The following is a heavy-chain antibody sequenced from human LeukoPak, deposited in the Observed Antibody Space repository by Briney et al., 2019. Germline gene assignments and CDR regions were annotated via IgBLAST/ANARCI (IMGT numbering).Heavy chain of an antibody. CDR1: GFTFSSYS. D-gene: IGHD3-10*01. V-gene: IGHV3-48*02. CDR3: AREPLYGSGSYSFDY. CDR2: ISSSSSTI. J-gene: IGHJ4*02. Sequence: GGSLRLSCAASGFTFSSYSMNWARQAPGKGLEWVSYISSSSSTIYYADSVKGRFTISRDNAKNSLYLQMNSLRDEDTAVYYCAREPLYGSGSYSFDYWGQGTLVTVSS.